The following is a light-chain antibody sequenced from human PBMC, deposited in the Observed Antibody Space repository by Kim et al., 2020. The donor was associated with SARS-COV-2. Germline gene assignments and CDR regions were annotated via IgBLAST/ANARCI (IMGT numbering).Light chain of an antibody. CDR2: GAC. Sequence: EKAPHHARASPSVSRNLAWYQQKPGQAPRLIIYGACTRATGVPARFSGSGFGTDFTLTISSLQSEDYAVYYCQQHNDWPPLTFGGGTKVDIK. CDR1: PSVSRN. V-gene: IGKV3-15*01. CDR3: QQHNDWPPLT. J-gene: IGKJ4*01.